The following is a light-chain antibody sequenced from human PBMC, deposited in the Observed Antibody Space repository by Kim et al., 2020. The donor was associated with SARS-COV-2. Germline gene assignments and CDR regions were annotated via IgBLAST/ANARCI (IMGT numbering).Light chain of an antibody. CDR3: SSYTSSNTWV. CDR1: SSDVGGYDY. J-gene: IGLJ2*01. CDR2: DVT. V-gene: IGLV2-14*01. Sequence: QSALTQPASVSGSPGQSITIFCIGTSSDVGGYDYVSWYQQYPGKAPKVMISDVTKRPSGFSDRFSGSKSGNTASLTISGLQGEDEADYYCSSYTSSNTWVFGGGTKVTVL.